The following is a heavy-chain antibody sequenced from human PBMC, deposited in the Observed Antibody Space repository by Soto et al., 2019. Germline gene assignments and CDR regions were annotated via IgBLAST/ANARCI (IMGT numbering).Heavy chain of an antibody. CDR2: IMPVFPTP. D-gene: IGHD3-3*02. CDR1: GGTFRTSA. V-gene: IGHV1-69*13. CDR3: ARDKDRQQLGGNYYYIMDV. J-gene: IGHJ6*01. Sequence: SVKVSCKTSGGTFRTSAISWVRQAPGQGLEWMGGIMPVFPTPDYAQKFQGRVTVTADESTGTAYMELSSLRSEDTAVYYCARDKDRQQLGGNYYYIMDVWGQGTTVTVSS.